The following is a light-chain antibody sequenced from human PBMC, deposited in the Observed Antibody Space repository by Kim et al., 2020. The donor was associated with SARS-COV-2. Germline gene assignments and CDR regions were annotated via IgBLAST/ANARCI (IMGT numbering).Light chain of an antibody. CDR3: MQSTHLPIT. CDR2: EVS. J-gene: IGKJ5*01. CDR1: QSLLQTNGKTY. Sequence: DVVLTQTPLSLSVTPGQPASISCRSTQSLLQTNGKTYFYWYLQKPGQSPQVLINEVSDRFSGVPDRFSGSGSGTDFTLKISRVEAEDVGVYYCMQSTHLPITFGQGTRLEIK. V-gene: IGKV2D-29*02.